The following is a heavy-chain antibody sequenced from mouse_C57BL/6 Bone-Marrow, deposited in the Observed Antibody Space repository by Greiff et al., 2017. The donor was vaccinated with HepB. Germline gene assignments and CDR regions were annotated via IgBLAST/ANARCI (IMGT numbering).Heavy chain of an antibody. CDR1: GFSLTSYG. V-gene: IGHV2-2*01. Sequence: VKLMESGPGLVQPSQSLSITCTVSGFSLTSYGVHWVRQSPGKGLEWLGVIWSGGSTDYNAAFISRLSISKDNSKSQVFFKMNSLQADDTAIYYCARNYYYGSSPRFFAYWGQGTLVTVSA. J-gene: IGHJ3*01. D-gene: IGHD1-1*01. CDR2: IWSGGST. CDR3: ARNYYYGSSPRFFAY.